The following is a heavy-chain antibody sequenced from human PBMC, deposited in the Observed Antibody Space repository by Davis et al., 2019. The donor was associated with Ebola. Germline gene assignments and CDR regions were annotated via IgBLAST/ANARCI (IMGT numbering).Heavy chain of an antibody. CDR2: ISAYNGNT. J-gene: IGHJ4*02. D-gene: IGHD1-1*01. CDR1: GYTFPSYG. CDR3: ARAQFPTTSDH. Sequence: AASVKVSCKASGYTFPSYGITWVRQAPGQGLEWMGWISAYNGNTNYAQKLQGRVTMNTDTSTSTAYMEVGILGSDDTAVYYCARAQFPTTSDHWGQGTLVTVSS. V-gene: IGHV1-18*04.